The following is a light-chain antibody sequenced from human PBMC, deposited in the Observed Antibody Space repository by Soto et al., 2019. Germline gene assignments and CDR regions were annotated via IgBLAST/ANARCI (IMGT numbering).Light chain of an antibody. CDR2: EVS. Sequence: QSALPQPASVSGSPGQSITISCTGTSSDVGAYNYVSWYQQHPGKAPKLMIYEVSNRPSGVSNRFSGSKSANTASLTISGLQAGDEADYYCSSYTSSSTWLFGGGTKVTVL. CDR3: SSYTSSSTWL. J-gene: IGLJ3*02. CDR1: SSDVGAYNY. V-gene: IGLV2-14*03.